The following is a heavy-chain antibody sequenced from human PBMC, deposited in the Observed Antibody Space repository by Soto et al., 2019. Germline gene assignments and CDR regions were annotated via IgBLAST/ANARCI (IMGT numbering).Heavy chain of an antibody. J-gene: IGHJ5*02. Sequence: SETLSLTCTISGGSISGYYWTWIRQSPGKGLEWIGYIYYSGSTNYNPSLKSRVTISVDTSKNQFSLKLSSVTAADTAVYYCARAYYDFWSGYWRWFDPWGQGTLVTVSS. CDR3: ARAYYDFWSGYWRWFDP. CDR1: GGSISGYY. D-gene: IGHD3-3*01. V-gene: IGHV4-59*01. CDR2: IYYSGST.